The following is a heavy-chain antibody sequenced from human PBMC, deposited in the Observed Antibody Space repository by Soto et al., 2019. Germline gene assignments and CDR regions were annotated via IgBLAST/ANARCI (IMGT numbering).Heavy chain of an antibody. CDR2: ISGSGDAT. CDR3: AKENHGSGSDR. D-gene: IGHD3-10*01. V-gene: IGHV3-23*01. J-gene: IGHJ5*02. CDR1: GFSFGNYA. Sequence: EEQLLESGGGLVQPGGSLRLSCAASGFSFGNYAMSWVRQAPGKGLEWVSAISGSGDATYYADSVKGRFTTSRDNSKNTLYLQMNSLRAEDTALYYCAKENHGSGSDRWGQGTLVTVSS.